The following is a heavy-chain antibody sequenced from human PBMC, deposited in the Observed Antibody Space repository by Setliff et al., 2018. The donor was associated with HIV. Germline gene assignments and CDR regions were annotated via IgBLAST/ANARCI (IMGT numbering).Heavy chain of an antibody. D-gene: IGHD2-2*02. J-gene: IGHJ4*02. V-gene: IGHV4-38-2*01. CDR1: GYSISSGCY. CDR2: FYYTGST. Sequence: SETLSLTCAVSGYSISSGCYWGWIRQPPGKGLEWIGNFYYTGSTDYNPSFKSRVTISLDKSNNQISLNLSSATAADTAVYYCARHTVFVRYFDHWGQGMLVTVSS. CDR3: ARHTVFVRYFDH.